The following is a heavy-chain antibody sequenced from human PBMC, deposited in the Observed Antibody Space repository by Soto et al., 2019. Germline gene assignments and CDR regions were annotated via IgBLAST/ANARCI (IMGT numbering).Heavy chain of an antibody. CDR2: IDPSDSYT. CDR1: GYSFTNYW. J-gene: IGHJ4*02. D-gene: IGHD4-17*01. CDR3: ALWGDYMEDY. Sequence: GESLKISCEGSGYSFTNYWISWVRQMPGKGLEWMGRIDPSDSYTNYSPSFQGHVTISADKSINTAFLQWSSLKASDTAMYYCALWGDYMEDYWGQGTLVTVSS. V-gene: IGHV5-10-1*01.